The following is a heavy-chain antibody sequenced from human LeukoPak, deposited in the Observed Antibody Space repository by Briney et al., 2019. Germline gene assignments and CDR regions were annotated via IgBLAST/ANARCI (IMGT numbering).Heavy chain of an antibody. J-gene: IGHJ4*02. V-gene: IGHV1-18*01. D-gene: IGHD6-13*01. CDR1: GYTFTSYG. Sequence: ASAKVSCKASGYTFTSYGISWVRQAPGQGLEWMGWSSAYNGNTNYAQKLQGRVTMTTDTSTSTAYMELRSLRSDDTAVYYCARTPSTSETAAGSFDYWGQGTLVTVSS. CDR3: ARTPSTSETAAGSFDY. CDR2: SSAYNGNT.